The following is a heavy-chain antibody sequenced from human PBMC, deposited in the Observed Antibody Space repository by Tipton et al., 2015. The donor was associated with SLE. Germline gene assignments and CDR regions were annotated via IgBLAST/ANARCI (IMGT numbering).Heavy chain of an antibody. CDR2: ISGSGGST. CDR1: GFTFSSYA. CDR3: VRVGGSGGSCHWRFDP. V-gene: IGHV3-23*01. J-gene: IGHJ5*02. Sequence: SLRLSCAASGFTFSSYAMSWVRQAPGKGLEWVSAISGSGGSTYYADSVKGRFTISRDNSKNTLYLQMNSLRAEDTAVYYCVRVGGSGGSCHWRFDPWGQGTLVTVSA. D-gene: IGHD2-15*01.